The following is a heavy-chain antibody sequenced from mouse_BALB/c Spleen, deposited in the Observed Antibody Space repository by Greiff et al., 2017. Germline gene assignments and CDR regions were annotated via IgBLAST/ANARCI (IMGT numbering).Heavy chain of an antibody. Sequence: EVMLVESGGGLVKPGGSLKLSCAASGFTFSDYYMYWVRQTPEKRLEWVATISDGGSYTYYPDSVKGRFTISRDNAKNNLYLQMSSLKSEDTAMYYCASSSYYDYDGVAYWGQGTLVTVSA. J-gene: IGHJ3*01. V-gene: IGHV5-4*02. D-gene: IGHD2-4*01. CDR1: GFTFSDYY. CDR3: ASSSYYDYDGVAY. CDR2: ISDGGSYT.